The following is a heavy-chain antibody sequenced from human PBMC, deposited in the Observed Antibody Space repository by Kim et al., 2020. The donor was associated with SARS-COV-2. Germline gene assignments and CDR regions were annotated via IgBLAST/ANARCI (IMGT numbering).Heavy chain of an antibody. J-gene: IGHJ5*02. V-gene: IGHV3-11*06. CDR1: GFTFSDYY. D-gene: IGHD2-15*01. Sequence: GGSLRLSCAASGFTFSDYYMSWIRQAPGKGLEWVSYISSSSSYTNYADSVKGRFTISRDNAKNSLYLQMNSLRAEDTAVYYCARQIGYCSGGSCRNWFDPWGQGTLVTVSS. CDR2: ISSSSSYT. CDR3: ARQIGYCSGGSCRNWFDP.